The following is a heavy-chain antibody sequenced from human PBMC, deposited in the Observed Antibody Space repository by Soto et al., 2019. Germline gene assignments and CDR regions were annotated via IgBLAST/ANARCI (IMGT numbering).Heavy chain of an antibody. CDR3: XXXXXXXXGGPNWFDP. J-gene: IGHJ5*02. V-gene: IGHV3-23*01. D-gene: IGHD3-16*01. Sequence: EVQLLESGGDLVQPGGSLRLSCAASGFTFSTFVMNWVRQAPGEGLEWLSAISTSGDRTYYADSVKGRFTISRDNSKNTLXXXXXXXXXXXXXXXXXXXXXXXXXGGPNWFDPWGQGTLVTVSS. CDR1: GFTFSTFV. CDR2: ISTSGDRT.